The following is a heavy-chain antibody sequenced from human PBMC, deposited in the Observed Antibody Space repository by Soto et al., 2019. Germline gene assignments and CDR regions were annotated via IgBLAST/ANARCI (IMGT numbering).Heavy chain of an antibody. CDR3: ARDMYSSDYFVKWFEP. V-gene: IGHV3-30*04. Sequence: QVRLVESGGGVVQPGRSLRLSCTASGFSLSSYAMYWFRQPPGKGLEWVAVISKDGMNKNYADSVKGRVTVSRDNANYSVDLQLNSLRGEDTAMYYCARDMYSSDYFVKWFEPWGQGTLVTVSS. J-gene: IGHJ5*02. CDR1: GFSLSSYA. CDR2: ISKDGMNK. D-gene: IGHD6-19*01.